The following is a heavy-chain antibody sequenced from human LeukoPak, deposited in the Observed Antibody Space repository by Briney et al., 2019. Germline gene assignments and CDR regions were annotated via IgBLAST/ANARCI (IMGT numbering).Heavy chain of an antibody. V-gene: IGHV3-30*03. CDR3: AILPNSSSWYYYYYYMDV. J-gene: IGHJ6*03. Sequence: PGGSLRLSCAASGFTFSGYGMHWVRQAPGKGLEWVAVISYDGSNKYYADSVKGRFTISRDNSKNTLYLQMNSLRAEDTAVYYCAILPNSSSWYYYYYYMDVWGKGTTVTIPS. CDR1: GFTFSGYG. D-gene: IGHD6-13*01. CDR2: ISYDGSNK.